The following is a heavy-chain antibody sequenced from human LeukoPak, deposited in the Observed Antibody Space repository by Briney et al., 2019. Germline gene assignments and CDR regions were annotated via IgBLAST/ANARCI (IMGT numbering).Heavy chain of an antibody. CDR3: ARVDSSGWNYYYYYYMDV. CDR1: GGSISSSSYY. Sequence: SETLSLTCTVSGGSISSSSYYWGWIRQPPGKGLEWIGSIYYSGSTWSSLKSRVTISIDTSKNKFSLKLSSVTAADTAVYYCARVDSSGWNYYYYYYMDVWGKGTTVTVSS. D-gene: IGHD6-19*01. CDR2: IYYSGST. V-gene: IGHV4-39*07. J-gene: IGHJ6*03.